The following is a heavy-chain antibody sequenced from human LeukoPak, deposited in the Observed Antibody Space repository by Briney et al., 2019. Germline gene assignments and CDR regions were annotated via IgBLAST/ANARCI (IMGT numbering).Heavy chain of an antibody. V-gene: IGHV4-39*07. CDR3: ARSIRGYSSGWYYFDY. CDR1: GGSIRSSTDY. D-gene: IGHD6-19*01. J-gene: IGHJ4*02. Sequence: SETLSLTCTVSGGSIRSSTDYWGWIRQPPGEELEWIGSIYYSGSTYYNPSLKSRVTISVDTSKNQFSVKLSSVTAADTAVYYCARSIRGYSSGWYYFDYWGKGTLITVSS. CDR2: IYYSGST.